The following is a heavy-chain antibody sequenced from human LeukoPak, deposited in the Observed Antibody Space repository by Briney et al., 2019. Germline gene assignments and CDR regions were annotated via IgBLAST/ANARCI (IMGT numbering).Heavy chain of an antibody. Sequence: GESLKISCRGSDYSFINYWIGWVRQLPGKGLEWMAIIYPGDSDTRYDPSFKGQVTISADKSINTAYLQWSSLKASDTAMYYCARLSGSYYSAFDIWGQGTIVTVSS. CDR3: ARLSGSYYSAFDI. D-gene: IGHD1-26*01. CDR1: DYSFINYW. J-gene: IGHJ3*02. V-gene: IGHV5-51*01. CDR2: IYPGDSDT.